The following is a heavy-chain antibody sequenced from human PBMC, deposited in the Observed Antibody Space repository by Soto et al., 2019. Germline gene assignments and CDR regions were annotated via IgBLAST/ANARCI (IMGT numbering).Heavy chain of an antibody. D-gene: IGHD6-19*01. V-gene: IGHV1-3*01. CDR2: INAGNGNT. CDR1: GYTFTSYA. J-gene: IGHJ5*02. CDR3: AREVRGIAVAGMDWFDP. Sequence: ASVKVSCKASGYTFTSYAMHWVRQAPGQRLEWMGWINAGNGNTKYSQKFQGRVTITRDTSASTAYMELSSLRSEDTAAYYCAREVRGIAVAGMDWFDPWGQGTLVTVSS.